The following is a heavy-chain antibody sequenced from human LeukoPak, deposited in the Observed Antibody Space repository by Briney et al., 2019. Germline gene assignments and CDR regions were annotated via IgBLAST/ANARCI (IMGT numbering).Heavy chain of an antibody. CDR1: GFTFDDYA. CDR2: ISWNSGSI. J-gene: IGHJ2*01. D-gene: IGHD6-13*01. V-gene: IGHV3-9*01. Sequence: PGGSLRLSCAASGFTFDDYAMHWVRQAPGKGLEWVSGISWNSGSIGYADSVKGRFTISRDNAKNSLYLQMNGLGAEDTALYYCAKDIAAAGTGWYFDLWGRGTLVTVSS. CDR3: AKDIAAAGTGWYFDL.